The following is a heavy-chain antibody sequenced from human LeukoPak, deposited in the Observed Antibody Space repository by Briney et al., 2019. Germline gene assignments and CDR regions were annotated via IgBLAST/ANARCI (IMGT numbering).Heavy chain of an antibody. V-gene: IGHV3-73*01. J-gene: IGHJ4*02. Sequence: GGSLRLSCAASGFTFSGSAMHWVRQASGKGLEWVGRIRSKANSYATAYAASVKGRFTISRDDPKNTAYLQMNSLKTEDTAVYYCTSGYCSSTSCFDYWGQGTLVTVSS. CDR1: GFTFSGSA. D-gene: IGHD2-2*03. CDR3: TSGYCSSTSCFDY. CDR2: IRSKANSYAT.